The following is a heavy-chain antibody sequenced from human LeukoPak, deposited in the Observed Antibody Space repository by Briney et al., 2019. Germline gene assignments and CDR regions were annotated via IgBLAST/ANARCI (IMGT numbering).Heavy chain of an antibody. CDR1: GFTFSNYA. V-gene: IGHV3-23*01. J-gene: IGHJ4*02. D-gene: IGHD5-12*01. CDR3: AKDGVATIIFDY. CDR2: ISGSGGAT. Sequence: AGGSLRLSCAASGFTFSNYAMSWVRQAPGKGLEWVSVISGSGGATYYADSVKGRFTISRDNSKNTLYPQMNSLRAEDTAVYYCAKDGVATIIFDYWGQGTLVTVSS.